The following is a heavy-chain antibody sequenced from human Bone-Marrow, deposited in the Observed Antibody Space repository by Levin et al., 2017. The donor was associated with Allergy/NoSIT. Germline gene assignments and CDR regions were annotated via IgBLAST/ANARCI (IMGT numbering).Heavy chain of an antibody. D-gene: IGHD5-18*01. V-gene: IGHV3-23*01. Sequence: GGSLRLSCEASGFNFSAYAVTWARQAPGKGLEWVSAITSSALTTHYADSVRGRFSISRDNSKDTLYLQMNSLRVDDTAVYYCAVEIQGAFDPWGQGTLVIVSS. J-gene: IGHJ5*02. CDR2: ITSSALTT. CDR3: AVEIQGAFDP. CDR1: GFNFSAYA.